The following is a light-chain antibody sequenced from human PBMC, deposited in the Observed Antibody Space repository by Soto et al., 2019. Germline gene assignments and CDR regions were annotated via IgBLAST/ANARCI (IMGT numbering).Light chain of an antibody. Sequence: EIVLTQSPATLSLSPGERATLSCRADQSVSTFLAWYQQKPGQAPRLLIYDASKRDTGIPTRFSGSGSGTDFTLTISSLEPEDFAVYYCQQRSNCPLTFGGWTKVQIK. J-gene: IGKJ4*01. CDR3: QQRSNCPLT. CDR2: DAS. CDR1: QSVSTF. V-gene: IGKV3-11*01.